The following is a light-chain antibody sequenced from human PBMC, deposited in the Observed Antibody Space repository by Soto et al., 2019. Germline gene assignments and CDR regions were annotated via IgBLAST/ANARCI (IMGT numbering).Light chain of an antibody. CDR1: LSVRSTY. CDR3: QQYGNSPIT. CDR2: GVS. Sequence: IMLTQSPGTLSLSPGERATLSCRASLSVRSTYLAWYQQKPGQAPRLLIYGVSSRATGIPDRFSGSGSGTDFTLTISRLEPEDFAVYYCQQYGNSPITFGQGTRLEIK. J-gene: IGKJ5*01. V-gene: IGKV3-20*01.